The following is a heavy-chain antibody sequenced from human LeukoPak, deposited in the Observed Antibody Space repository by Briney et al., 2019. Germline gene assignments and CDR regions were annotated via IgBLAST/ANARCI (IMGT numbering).Heavy chain of an antibody. CDR1: GFNFRGVW. CDR2: ISYDGSNK. V-gene: IGHV3-30*18. D-gene: IGHD3-22*01. Sequence: GALRLSFAASGFNFRGVWMTWVRQAPGKGLEWGGGISYDGSNKYYADSVKGRFTISRDNSKNTLYLQMNSLRAEDTAVYYCAKDQNYYDSSGYSYYFDYWGQGTLVTVSS. CDR3: AKDQNYYDSSGYSYYFDY. J-gene: IGHJ4*02.